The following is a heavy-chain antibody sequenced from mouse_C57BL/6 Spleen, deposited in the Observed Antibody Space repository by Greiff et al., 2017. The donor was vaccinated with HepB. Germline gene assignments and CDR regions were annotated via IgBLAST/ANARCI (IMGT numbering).Heavy chain of an antibody. V-gene: IGHV1-62-2*01. J-gene: IGHJ3*01. CDR3: ARHEEWGLNWNQAWFAY. CDR1: GYTFTEYT. CDR2: FYPGSGSI. D-gene: IGHD4-1*01. Sequence: VQLQQSGAELVKPGASVKLSCKASGYTFTEYTIHWVKQRSGQGLEWIGWFYPGSGSIKYNEKFKDKATLTADKSSSTVYMELSRLTSEDSAVYFCARHEEWGLNWNQAWFAYWGQGTLVTVSA.